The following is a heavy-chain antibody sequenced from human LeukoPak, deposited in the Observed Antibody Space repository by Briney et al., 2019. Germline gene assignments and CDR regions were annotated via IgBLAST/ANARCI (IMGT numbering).Heavy chain of an antibody. V-gene: IGHV1-69*04. D-gene: IGHD5-18*01. CDR1: GYTFNTYG. J-gene: IGHJ4*02. CDR3: ARDVDTAEGDY. CDR2: IIPILGIA. Sequence: GASVKVSCKASGYTFNTYGISWVRQAPGQGLEWMGRIIPILGIANYAQKFQGRVTITADKSTSTAYMELSSLRSEDTAVYYCARDVDTAEGDYWGQGTLVTVSS.